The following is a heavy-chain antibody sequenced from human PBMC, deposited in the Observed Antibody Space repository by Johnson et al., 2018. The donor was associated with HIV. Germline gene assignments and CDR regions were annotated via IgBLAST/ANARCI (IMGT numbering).Heavy chain of an antibody. J-gene: IGHJ3*01. CDR1: GFTFIDYG. D-gene: IGHD1-26*01. CDR3: VTADRGSA. CDR2: ISYDGANK. V-gene: IGHV3-30*03. Sequence: QVQLVESGGGVVQPGRSLRLSCAASGFTFIDYGMHWVRQAPGKGLEWVTHISYDGANKYYADSVKGRFTISRDNSKNTLYLQMNSLRAEDTAVYYCVTADRGSAWGQGTTVTVSS.